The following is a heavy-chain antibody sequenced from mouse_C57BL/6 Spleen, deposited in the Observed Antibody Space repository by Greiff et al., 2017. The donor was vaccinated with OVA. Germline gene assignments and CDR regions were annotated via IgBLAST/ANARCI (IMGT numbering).Heavy chain of an antibody. V-gene: IGHV1-15*01. Sequence: QVQLQQSGAELVRPGASVTLSCKASGYTFTDYEMHWVKQTPVHGLEWIGAIDPETGGTAYNQKFKGKAILTADKSSSTAYMELRSLTSEDSAVYYCTTLYDYDGAYWGQGTLVTVSA. CDR3: TTLYDYDGAY. CDR1: GYTFTDYE. D-gene: IGHD2-4*01. J-gene: IGHJ3*01. CDR2: IDPETGGT.